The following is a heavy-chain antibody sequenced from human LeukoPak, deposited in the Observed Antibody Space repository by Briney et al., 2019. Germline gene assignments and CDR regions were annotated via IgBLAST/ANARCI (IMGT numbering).Heavy chain of an antibody. D-gene: IGHD6-13*01. V-gene: IGHV1-8*03. J-gene: IGHJ4*02. CDR3: ARAFYSSSWYGGPKAQLDY. CDR2: MNPNSGNT. CDR1: GYTFTSYD. Sequence: GASVKVSCKASGYTFTSYDINWVRQATGQGLEWMGWMNPNSGNTGYAQKFQGRVTITRNTSISTAYMELSSLRSEDTAVYYCARAFYSSSWYGGPKAQLDYWGQGTLVTVSS.